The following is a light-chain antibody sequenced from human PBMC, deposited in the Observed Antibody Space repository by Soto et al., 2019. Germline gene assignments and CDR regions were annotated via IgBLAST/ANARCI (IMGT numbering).Light chain of an antibody. J-gene: IGKJ4*01. CDR2: GAS. Sequence: EIVMTQSAATLSVSPGERATLSCRPSQSVGSNLAWYQQKPGQAPRLLVYGASTRATGIPARFSGSGSGTEFTLTISSLQSEDFTVYYCQQYNVLPLTFGGGTKVEIE. CDR1: QSVGSN. CDR3: QQYNVLPLT. V-gene: IGKV3-15*01.